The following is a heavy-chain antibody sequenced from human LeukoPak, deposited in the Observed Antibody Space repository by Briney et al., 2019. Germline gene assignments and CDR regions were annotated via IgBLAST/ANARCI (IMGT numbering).Heavy chain of an antibody. Sequence: SETLSLTCTVFGGSISSYYWSWIRQPAGKGLEWIGRIYTSGSTNYNPSLKSRVTMSVDTSKNQFSLKLSSVTAADTAVYYCARDRGSGWSYYFDYWGQGTLVTVSS. CDR3: ARDRGSGWSYYFDY. V-gene: IGHV4-4*07. CDR1: GGSISSYY. CDR2: IYTSGST. J-gene: IGHJ4*02. D-gene: IGHD6-19*01.